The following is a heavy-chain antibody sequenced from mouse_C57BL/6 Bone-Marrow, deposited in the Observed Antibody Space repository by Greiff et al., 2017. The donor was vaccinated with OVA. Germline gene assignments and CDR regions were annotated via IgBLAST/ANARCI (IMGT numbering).Heavy chain of an antibody. CDR2: ISSGSSTI. CDR1: GFTFSDYG. V-gene: IGHV5-17*01. J-gene: IGHJ3*01. D-gene: IGHD1-1*01. Sequence: DVQLVESGGGLVKPGGSLKLSCAASGFTFSDYGMHWVRQAPEKGLEWVAYISSGSSTIYYADTVKGRFTISRDNAKNTLFLQMTSLRSEDTAMYYCARPYYGSSYGGFAYWGQGTLVTVSA. CDR3: ARPYYGSSYGGFAY.